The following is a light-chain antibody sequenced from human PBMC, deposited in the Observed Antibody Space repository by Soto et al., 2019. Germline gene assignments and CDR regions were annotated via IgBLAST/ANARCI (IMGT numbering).Light chain of an antibody. CDR3: HQYVSSITCT. Sequence: EVVLTQSPCTVSLSPGERATLSCRASQSVTSNYLAWYQQKHGQAPRLLIYAASNRATGIPDRCIGSGSGKDLSHRVIKLEHADFAGYYCHQYVSSITCTFGPMTKVEIK. CDR1: QSVTSNY. V-gene: IGKV3-20*01. CDR2: AAS. J-gene: IGKJ1*01.